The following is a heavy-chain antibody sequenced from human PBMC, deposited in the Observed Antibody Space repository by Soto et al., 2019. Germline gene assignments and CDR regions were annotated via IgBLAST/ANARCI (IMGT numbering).Heavy chain of an antibody. CDR1: GFTFSTYA. V-gene: IGHV3-23*01. D-gene: IGHD5-18*01. Sequence: EVQLLESGGGLVQPGGSLRLSCAATGFTFSTYAMHWVRQAPGKGLEWVSALIGTGGKTSYADSVKGRFTISRDNSKDTLYLQMNSPRAEDTAVYYCAKDFQRYSYGSYYYMDVWGQGTTVTVAS. CDR2: LIGTGGKT. CDR3: AKDFQRYSYGSYYYMDV. J-gene: IGHJ6*02.